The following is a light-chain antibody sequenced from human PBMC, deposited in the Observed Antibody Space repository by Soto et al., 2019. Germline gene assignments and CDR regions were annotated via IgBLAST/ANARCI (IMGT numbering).Light chain of an antibody. V-gene: IGKV3-20*01. CDR2: GAS. CDR1: QSIDSRY. J-gene: IGKJ1*01. Sequence: EIVLTQSPGTLSLSPGERATLSCRASQSIDSRYLGWYQQKPGQTPRLLIYGASGRATGIPDRFSGSGSGTDFTLTISRLEPEDFAVYYCQQYGSFPWTFGQGTKVDFK. CDR3: QQYGSFPWT.